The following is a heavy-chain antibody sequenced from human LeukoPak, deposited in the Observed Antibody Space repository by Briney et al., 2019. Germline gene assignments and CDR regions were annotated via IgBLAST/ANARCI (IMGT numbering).Heavy chain of an antibody. Sequence: GGSLRLSCAASGFTFSSYSMHWVRQAPGKGLEWVSYIKDDSTSIQYAGSVKGRFTISRDNAKNSLYLQMNSLRAEDTAVYYCAKAAVYYDFWSGYYYYFDYWGQGTLVTVSS. D-gene: IGHD3-3*01. CDR3: AKAAVYYDFWSGYYYYFDY. V-gene: IGHV3-48*01. J-gene: IGHJ4*02. CDR1: GFTFSSYS. CDR2: IKDDSTSI.